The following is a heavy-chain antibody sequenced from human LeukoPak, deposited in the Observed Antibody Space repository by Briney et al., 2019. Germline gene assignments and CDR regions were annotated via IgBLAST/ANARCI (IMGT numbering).Heavy chain of an antibody. D-gene: IGHD1-26*01. CDR3: ARAPGIVGTTPFGNY. Sequence: SETLSLTCTVSGGSVSSGSYYWSWIRQSPGKGLEWIGYIYYSGSTNYNPSLRGRVAMSIDTSKNQFSLKLNPVTAADTAIYYCARAPGIVGTTPFGNYWGRGTLVTVSS. CDR2: IYYSGST. CDR1: GGSVSSGSYY. V-gene: IGHV4-61*01. J-gene: IGHJ4*02.